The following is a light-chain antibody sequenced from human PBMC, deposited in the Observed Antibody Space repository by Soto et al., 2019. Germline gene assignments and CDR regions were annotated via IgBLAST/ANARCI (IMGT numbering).Light chain of an antibody. CDR1: SSNIGAGYD. CDR3: QSYDSSLSGPV. J-gene: IGLJ2*01. Sequence: QTVVTQPPSVSGAPGQRVTISCTGSSSNIGAGYDVHWYQQLPGTAPKLLIYGNNNRPSGVPDRFSGSKSGTSASLAITGLQAEDEADYYCQSYDSSLSGPVFGGRTKLTVL. V-gene: IGLV1-40*01. CDR2: GNN.